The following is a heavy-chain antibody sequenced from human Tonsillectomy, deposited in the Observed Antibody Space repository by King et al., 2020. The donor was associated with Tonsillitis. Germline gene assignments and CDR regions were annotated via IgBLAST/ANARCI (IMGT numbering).Heavy chain of an antibody. CDR3: ATGYDRSGYYNPEPRHDDS. V-gene: IGHV3-30*02. CDR2: IRYDGGKK. CDR1: EFTFTSYG. Sequence: VQLVESGGGVVQPGGSLRLSCAASEFTFTSYGMHWVRQAPGKGLEWAAFIRYDGGKKYYADSVKGRFTISRDNTKNTLYLQMNSLRAEDTAVYYCATGYDRSGYYNPEPRHDDSWGQGTLVTVSS. J-gene: IGHJ4*02. D-gene: IGHD3-22*01.